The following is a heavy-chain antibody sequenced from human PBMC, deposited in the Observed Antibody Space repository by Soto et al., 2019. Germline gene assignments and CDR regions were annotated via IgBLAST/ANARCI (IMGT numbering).Heavy chain of an antibody. CDR3: ARDSQGSDY. CDR1: GFTFSYYA. CDR2: IWYDGSNK. Sequence: GGSLRLSCAASGFTFSYYAMHWFRQPPGKGLEWVAAIWYDGSNKFYADSVKGRFTISRDNSKNTLYLQMNSLRAEDTAMYYCARDSQGSDYWGQGTLVTVSS. J-gene: IGHJ4*02. V-gene: IGHV3-33*01.